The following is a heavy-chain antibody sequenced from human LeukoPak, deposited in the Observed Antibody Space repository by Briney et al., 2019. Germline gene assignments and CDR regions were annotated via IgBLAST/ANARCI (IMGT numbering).Heavy chain of an antibody. J-gene: IGHJ4*02. Sequence: ASVKVSCKASGGTFSSYAISWVRQAPGQGLEWMGGIIPIFGTANYAQKFQGRATITADESTSTAYMELSSLRSEDTAVYYCARDRIQLSGFPLMDYWGQGTLVTVSS. CDR1: GGTFSSYA. CDR3: ARDRIQLSGFPLMDY. V-gene: IGHV1-69*01. D-gene: IGHD5-18*01. CDR2: IIPIFGTA.